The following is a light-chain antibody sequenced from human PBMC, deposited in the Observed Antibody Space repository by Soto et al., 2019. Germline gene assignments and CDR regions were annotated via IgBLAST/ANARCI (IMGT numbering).Light chain of an antibody. J-gene: IGKJ5*01. CDR3: QQYGSSPIT. CDR1: QSVSSSY. CDR2: GAS. V-gene: IGKV3-20*01. Sequence: EIVLAQSPVTLSLSPGERATLSCRASQSVSSSYLAWYQQKPGQAPRLLIYGASSRATGIPDRFSGSGSGTDFPLTISRLEPEDFAVYYCQQYGSSPITFGQGKRLAIK.